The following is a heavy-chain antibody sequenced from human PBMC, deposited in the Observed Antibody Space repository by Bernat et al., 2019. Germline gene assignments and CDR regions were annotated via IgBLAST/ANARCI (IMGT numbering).Heavy chain of an antibody. V-gene: IGHV3-30*01. D-gene: IGHD3-10*01. CDR3: ARDKYYGSGNRVDYYYYYYMDV. CDR2: ISYDGSNK. Sequence: QVQLVESGGGVVQPGRSLRLSCAASGFTFSSYAMHWVRQAPGKGLEWVAVISYDGSNKYYADSVKGRFTISRDNSKNTLYLQMNSLRAEDTAVYYCARDKYYGSGNRVDYYYYYYMDVWGKGTTVTVSS. J-gene: IGHJ6*03. CDR1: GFTFSSYA.